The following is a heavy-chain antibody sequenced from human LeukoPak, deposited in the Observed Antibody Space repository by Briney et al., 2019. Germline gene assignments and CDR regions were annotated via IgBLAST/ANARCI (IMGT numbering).Heavy chain of an antibody. J-gene: IGHJ5*02. CDR1: GYTFTSYE. Sequence: GASVKVSCKASGYTFTSYEINWVRQAAGQGLEWMGWMNPNSGNTVYAQKFQDRVTMTRNTSISTAYMELSSLRSEDMAVYYCARDSSGWYHWFDPWGQGTLVTVSS. CDR2: MNPNSGNT. D-gene: IGHD6-19*01. CDR3: ARDSSGWYHWFDP. V-gene: IGHV1-8*01.